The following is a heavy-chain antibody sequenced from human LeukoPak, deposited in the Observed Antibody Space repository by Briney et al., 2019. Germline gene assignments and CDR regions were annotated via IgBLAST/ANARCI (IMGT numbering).Heavy chain of an antibody. J-gene: IGHJ4*02. Sequence: GGSLRLSCAAPGFTFSSYAMHWVRQAPGKGLEWVAVISYDGSNKYYADSVKGRFTISRDNSKNTLYLQMNSLRAEDTAVYYCARAPAPDYWGQGTLVTVSS. V-gene: IGHV3-30-3*01. CDR2: ISYDGSNK. CDR1: GFTFSSYA. CDR3: ARAPAPDY.